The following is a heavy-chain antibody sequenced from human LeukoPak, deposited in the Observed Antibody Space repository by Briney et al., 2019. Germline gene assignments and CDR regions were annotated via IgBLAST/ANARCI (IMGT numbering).Heavy chain of an antibody. Sequence: GGSLRLSCAASGFTFRAYIMHWVRQAPGKGLEWVAFITSDGTNEYYADSVKGRFTISRDNSKNTLYLQMNSLRAEDTAVYYCAKDRSHPKERYYYDSSGFDYWGQGTLVTVSS. CDR2: ITSDGTNE. J-gene: IGHJ4*02. D-gene: IGHD3-22*01. V-gene: IGHV3-30*02. CDR3: AKDRSHPKERYYYDSSGFDY. CDR1: GFTFRAYI.